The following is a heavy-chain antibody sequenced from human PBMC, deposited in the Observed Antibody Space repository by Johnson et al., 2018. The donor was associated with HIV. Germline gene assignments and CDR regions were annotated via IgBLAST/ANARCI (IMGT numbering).Heavy chain of an antibody. D-gene: IGHD4-17*01. CDR3: AELPGFGDYDDGALDI. CDR2: IYSGGRT. V-gene: IGHV3-66*02. CDR1: GFTVSSNY. J-gene: IGHJ3*02. Sequence: MLLVESGGGLVQSGGSLRLSCAASGFTVSSNYMSWVRQAPGKGLEWVSVIYSGGRTYYADSVKGRFTISSDNSKNTLYLQMKSLRAEDTAVYYCAELPGFGDYDDGALDIWGQGTMVTVSS.